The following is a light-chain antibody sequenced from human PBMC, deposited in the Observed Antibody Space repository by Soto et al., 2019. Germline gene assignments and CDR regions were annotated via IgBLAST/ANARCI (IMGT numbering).Light chain of an antibody. J-gene: IGKJ2*01. CDR1: QSISRW. CDR3: QQYSSYPYN. Sequence: DIQMTQSPSTLSASVGDRVTITCRASQSISRWVAWYQQKPGKAPKFLIYDASSLESGVPSSFSGSGSGTEFTLTISSLQPDDFATYSCQQYSSYPYNFGQGTKLEIK. V-gene: IGKV1-5*01. CDR2: DAS.